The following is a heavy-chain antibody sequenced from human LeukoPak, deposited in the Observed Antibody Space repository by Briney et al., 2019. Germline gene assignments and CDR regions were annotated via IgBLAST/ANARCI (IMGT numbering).Heavy chain of an antibody. CDR3: ASGKLYGYCTNGVCRNWFDP. J-gene: IGHJ5*02. D-gene: IGHD2-8*01. CDR1: GGSISSSSYY. Sequence: SETLSLTCTVSGGSISSSSYYWGWIRQPPGKGLEWIGSIYYSGSTYYNPSLKSRVTISVDTSKNQFSLKLSSVTAADTAVYYCASGKLYGYCTNGVCRNWFDPWGQGTLVTVSS. V-gene: IGHV4-39*07. CDR2: IYYSGST.